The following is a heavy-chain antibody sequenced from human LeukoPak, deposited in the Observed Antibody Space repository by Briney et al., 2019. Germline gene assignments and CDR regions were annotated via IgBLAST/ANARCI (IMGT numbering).Heavy chain of an antibody. CDR3: ARYYYGSGSYYTTGGNWFDP. CDR2: INHSGST. CDR1: GGSFSGYY. Sequence: SETLSLTCAVYGGSFSGYYWSWIRQPPGKGLEWIGEINHSGSTNYNPSLKSRVTISVDTSKNQFSLKLSSVTAADPAVYYCARYYYGSGSYYTTGGNWFDPWGQGTLVTVSS. V-gene: IGHV4-34*01. D-gene: IGHD3-10*01. J-gene: IGHJ5*02.